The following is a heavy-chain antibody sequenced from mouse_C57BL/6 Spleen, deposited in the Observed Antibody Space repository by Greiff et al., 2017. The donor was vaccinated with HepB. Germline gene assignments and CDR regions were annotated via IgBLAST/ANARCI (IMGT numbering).Heavy chain of an antibody. J-gene: IGHJ4*01. D-gene: IGHD2-4*01. V-gene: IGHV1-19*01. CDR2: INTYNGGT. Sequence: VQLQQSGPVLVKPGASVKMSCKASGYTFTDYYMNWVKQSHGKSLEWIGVINTYNGGTSYNQKFKGKATLTVVKSSSTAYMELNSLTSEDSAVYYCARHYDYDDGQAMDDWGQGTSVTVSS. CDR3: ARHYDYDDGQAMDD. CDR1: GYTFTDYY.